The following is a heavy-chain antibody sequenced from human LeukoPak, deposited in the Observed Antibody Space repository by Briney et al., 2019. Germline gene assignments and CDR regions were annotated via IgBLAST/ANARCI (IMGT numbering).Heavy chain of an antibody. V-gene: IGHV5-51*01. J-gene: IGHJ4*02. Sequence: GESLKISCKGSGNSFTSYWIGWVRQMPGEGLEWMGIIYPGDSDTRYSPSFQGQVTISADKSASTAYLQWSSLKASDTAMYYCAMGIAVAGTGGDYWGQGTLVTVSS. D-gene: IGHD6-19*01. CDR3: AMGIAVAGTGGDY. CDR1: GNSFTSYW. CDR2: IYPGDSDT.